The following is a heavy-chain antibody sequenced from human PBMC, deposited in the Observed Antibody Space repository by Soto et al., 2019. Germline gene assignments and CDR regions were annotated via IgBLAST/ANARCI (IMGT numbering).Heavy chain of an antibody. J-gene: IGHJ2*01. CDR1: GFTFSDYG. CDR3: ATEGWGTNCYFDL. V-gene: IGHV3-30*03. CDR2: ISYDGSKT. Sequence: QVQVVESGGGVVQPGRSLRLSCAAPGFTFSDYGMYWVRQAPGKGLEWVAVISYDGSKTYDADAVKGRFTITRDNSRNTVTLQMHGLSVQDTAVYYCATEGWGTNCYFDLWGRGALVTVPS. D-gene: IGHD3-16*01.